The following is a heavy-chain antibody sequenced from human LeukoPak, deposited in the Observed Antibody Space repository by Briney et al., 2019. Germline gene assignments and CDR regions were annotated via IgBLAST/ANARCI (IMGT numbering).Heavy chain of an antibody. J-gene: IGHJ5*02. CDR2: IYYSGST. V-gene: IGHV4-59*01. D-gene: IGHD2-15*01. Sequence: SETLSLTCTVSVGSISSYYWSWIRQPPGKGLEWIGYIYYSGSTNYNPSLKSRVTISVDTSKNQFSLKLSSVTAADTAVYYCARDQRTNCSGGSCYSVWFDPWGQGTLVTVSS. CDR1: VGSISSYY. CDR3: ARDQRTNCSGGSCYSVWFDP.